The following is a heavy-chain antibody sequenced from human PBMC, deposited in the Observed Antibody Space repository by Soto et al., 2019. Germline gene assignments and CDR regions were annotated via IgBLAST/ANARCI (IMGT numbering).Heavy chain of an antibody. V-gene: IGHV4-4*07. D-gene: IGHD2-15*01. CDR2: IYTSGST. J-gene: IGHJ5*02. Sequence: SETLSLTCTVSGGSLSSYYWSWIRQPAGKGLEWIGRIYTSGSTNYNPSLKSRVTMSVDTSKNQFSLKLSSVTAADTAVYYCARDLWAVVTPASWFDPWGQGTLVTVSS. CDR3: ARDLWAVVTPASWFDP. CDR1: GGSLSSYY.